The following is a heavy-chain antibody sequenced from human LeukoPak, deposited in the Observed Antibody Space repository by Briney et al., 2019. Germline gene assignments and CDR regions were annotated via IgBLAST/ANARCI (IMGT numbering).Heavy chain of an antibody. CDR1: GFTFSDYY. D-gene: IGHD3-10*01. V-gene: IGHV3-11*05. CDR3: AADHASITMVRGVINWYFDL. Sequence: PGGSLRLSCAASGFTFSDYYMSWIRQAPGKGLGWVSYISISSYTNYADSVKGRFTISRDNAKNSLYLQMNSLRSEDTAVYYCAADHASITMVRGVINWYFDLWGRGTLVTVSS. CDR2: ISISSYT. J-gene: IGHJ2*01.